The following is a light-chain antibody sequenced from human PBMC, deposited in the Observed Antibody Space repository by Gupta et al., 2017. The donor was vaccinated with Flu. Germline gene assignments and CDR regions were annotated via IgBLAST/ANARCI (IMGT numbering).Light chain of an antibody. CDR3: QSYDSSLSGSRV. J-gene: IGLJ3*02. V-gene: IGLV1-40*01. CDR1: DPNIGAGYD. CDR2: GNT. Sequence: SVLTQPPSVSGPPGQRVTISCTGSDPNIGAGYDVHWYQHLPGRAPNLLLYGNTNRATGVPDRFSGSNSGTSASLAITGLQAEDEAEYYCQSYDSSLSGSRVFGGGTKLTVL.